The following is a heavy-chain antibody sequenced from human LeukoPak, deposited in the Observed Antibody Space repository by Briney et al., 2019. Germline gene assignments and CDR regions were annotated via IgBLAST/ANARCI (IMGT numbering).Heavy chain of an antibody. CDR3: ARYSSGWYHFDY. CDR2: ISAYSGNT. Sequence: ASVKVSCKASGYTFTSYGISWVRQAPGQGLEWMGWISAYSGNTNYAQKLQGRVTMTTDTSTSTAYMELSSLRSEDTAVYYCARYSSGWYHFDYWGQGTLVTVSS. V-gene: IGHV1-18*01. J-gene: IGHJ4*02. D-gene: IGHD6-19*01. CDR1: GYTFTSYG.